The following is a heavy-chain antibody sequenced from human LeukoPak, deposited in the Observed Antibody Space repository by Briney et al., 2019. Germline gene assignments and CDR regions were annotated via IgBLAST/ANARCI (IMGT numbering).Heavy chain of an antibody. D-gene: IGHD2-15*01. CDR3: ARAPYCSGGSCYDYYYYYMDV. V-gene: IGHV4-59*08. Sequence: MTSETLSLTCTVSGGSISSYYWSWIRQPPGKGLEWIGYIYYSGSTNYNPSLKSRVTISVDTSKNQFSLKLSSVTAADTAVYYCARAPYCSGGSCYDYYYYYMDVWGKGTTVTISS. CDR2: IYYSGST. J-gene: IGHJ6*03. CDR1: GGSISSYY.